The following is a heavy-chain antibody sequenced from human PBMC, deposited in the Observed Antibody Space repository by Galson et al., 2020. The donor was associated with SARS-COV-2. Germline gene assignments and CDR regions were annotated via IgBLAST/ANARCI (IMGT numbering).Heavy chain of an antibody. V-gene: IGHV3-23*01. CDR2: ISGSGGGT. Sequence: GESLKISCAASGFTFTSYAVSWVRQAPGRGLEWVSAISGSGGGTYYADSVKARFTISRDSSKNMLYLQMNGLRAEDTAVYYCTKSLRGKAIEFYRDYYGAAFDIWGQGTVVTVSS. CDR3: TKSLRGKAIEFYRDYYGAAFDI. D-gene: IGHD4-17*01. J-gene: IGHJ3*02. CDR1: GFTFTSYA.